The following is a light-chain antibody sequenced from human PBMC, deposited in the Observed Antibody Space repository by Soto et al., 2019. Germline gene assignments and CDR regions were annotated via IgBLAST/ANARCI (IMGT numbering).Light chain of an antibody. CDR2: DVG. J-gene: IGLJ1*01. CDR3: NSYRTVSTYV. V-gene: IGLV2-14*01. Sequence: QYALTQPASVSGSPGQSITIACTGNSSDIGGYNFVSWYQQHPGKAPKLLIYDVGNRPSGVSNRFSGSKSGNTASLTISGLQAEDEAHYYCNSYRTVSTYVFGTGTKVTVL. CDR1: SSDIGGYNF.